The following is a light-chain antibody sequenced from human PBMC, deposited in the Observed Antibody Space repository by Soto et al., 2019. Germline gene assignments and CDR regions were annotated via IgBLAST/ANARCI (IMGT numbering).Light chain of an antibody. CDR1: QDCNTY. Sequence: DIQLTQSPSFLSASVGDRVTITCRASQDCNTYLAWYQQKPGEAPKLLMYVASTLQSWVPSRFSGSGSGTEFTLTISSLQPEDFETYFCQQLNSFPLTFGGGPKVEIK. V-gene: IGKV1-9*01. J-gene: IGKJ4*01. CDR3: QQLNSFPLT. CDR2: VAS.